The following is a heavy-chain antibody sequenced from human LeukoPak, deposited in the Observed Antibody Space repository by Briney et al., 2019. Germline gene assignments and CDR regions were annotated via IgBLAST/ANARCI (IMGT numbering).Heavy chain of an antibody. V-gene: IGHV1-2*04. Sequence: ASVKVSCKASGYTFTGYYMHWVRQAPGQGLEWMGRINPNSGGTNYAQKFQGWVTMTRDTSISTAYMELSSLRSEDTAVYYCATMTTVTTFPPHYFDYWGQGTLVTVSS. CDR2: INPNSGGT. D-gene: IGHD4-17*01. CDR1: GYTFTGYY. J-gene: IGHJ4*02. CDR3: ATMTTVTTFPPHYFDY.